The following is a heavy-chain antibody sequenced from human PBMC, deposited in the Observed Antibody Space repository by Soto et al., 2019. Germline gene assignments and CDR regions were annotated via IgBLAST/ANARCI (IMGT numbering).Heavy chain of an antibody. CDR3: ARLSLGCSSTSCYVGYYYYGMDV. D-gene: IGHD2-2*01. CDR2: IYPGDSDT. CDR1: GYSFTSYW. V-gene: IGHV5-51*01. J-gene: IGHJ6*02. Sequence: PGESLKISCKGSGYSFTSYWIGWVRQMPGKGLEWMGIIYPGDSDTRYSPSFQGQVTISADKSISTAYLQWSSLKASDTAMYYCARLSLGCSSTSCYVGYYYYGMDVWGQGTTVTVSS.